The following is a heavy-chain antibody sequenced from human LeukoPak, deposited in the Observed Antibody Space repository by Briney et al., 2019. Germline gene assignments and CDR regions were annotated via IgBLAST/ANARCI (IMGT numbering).Heavy chain of an antibody. J-gene: IGHJ3*02. V-gene: IGHV3-66*01. D-gene: IGHD6-6*01. CDR2: IYSGGST. CDR3: ARVRGRIAALVDAFDI. Sequence: GGSLRLSCAASGFTVSSNYMSWVRQAPRKGLEWVSVIYSGGSTYYADSVKGRFTISRDNAKNSLYLQMNSLRAEDTAVYYCARVRGRIAALVDAFDIWGQGTMVTVSS. CDR1: GFTVSSNY.